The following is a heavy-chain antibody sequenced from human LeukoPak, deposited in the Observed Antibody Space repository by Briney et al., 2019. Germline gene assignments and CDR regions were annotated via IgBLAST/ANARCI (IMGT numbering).Heavy chain of an antibody. D-gene: IGHD3-9*01. CDR1: GGSISSGSYY. V-gene: IGHV4-61*02. J-gene: IGHJ4*02. Sequence: SETLSLTCTVSGGSISSGSYYLSWIRQPAGKGLEWIGRIYTSGSTNYNPSLKSRVTISVDTSKNQFSLKLSSVTAADTAVYYCARATTGFDWPLKKRPFDYWGQGTLVTVSS. CDR2: IYTSGST. CDR3: ARATTGFDWPLKKRPFDY.